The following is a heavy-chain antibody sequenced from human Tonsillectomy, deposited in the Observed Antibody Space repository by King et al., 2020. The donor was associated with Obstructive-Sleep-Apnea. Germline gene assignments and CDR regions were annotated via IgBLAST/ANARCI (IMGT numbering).Heavy chain of an antibody. CDR1: GFTFDDYA. Sequence: VQLVESGGGLVQPGRSLRLSCAASGFTFDDYALHWVRQAPGKGLEWVAGMSWNGGSTGYADSVKGRFTISRDNAKNSLYLQMNSLRVEDTALYFCTQKLFGDRLSDAFDIWGQGTMVTVS. J-gene: IGHJ3*02. V-gene: IGHV3-9*01. D-gene: IGHD2-21*02. CDR2: MSWNGGST. CDR3: TQKLFGDRLSDAFDI.